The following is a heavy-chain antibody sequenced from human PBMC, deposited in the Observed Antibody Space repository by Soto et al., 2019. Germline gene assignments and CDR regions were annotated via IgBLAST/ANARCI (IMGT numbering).Heavy chain of an antibody. D-gene: IGHD5-18*01. J-gene: IGHJ4*02. CDR1: GGSISLYGYS. Sequence: SETLSLTCAVSGGSISLYGYSWSWIRQPPGMGMEWFGYIHYSGSTFYNPSLKSRVTMSVDRSKNQFSLRLSSVTAADTAVYYCARTVETATLFYFAYWGQGTLVTVSS. V-gene: IGHV4-30-2*01. CDR3: ARTVETATLFYFAY. CDR2: IHYSGST.